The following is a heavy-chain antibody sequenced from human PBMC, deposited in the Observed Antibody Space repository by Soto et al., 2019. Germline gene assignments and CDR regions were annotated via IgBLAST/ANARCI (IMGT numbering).Heavy chain of an antibody. CDR3: ARNLAAVPRAFDY. CDR1: GGSISSYF. CDR2: VYYTGTT. D-gene: IGHD6-13*01. V-gene: IGHV4-59*01. J-gene: IGHJ4*02. Sequence: SETLSLTCTVSGGSISSYFYIWVRQPPGKGLEWIGSVYYTGTTDYNPSLKSRVTISVDTSKTQFSLNLRSVTAADTAVYYCARNLAAVPRAFDYWGRGTLVTVSS.